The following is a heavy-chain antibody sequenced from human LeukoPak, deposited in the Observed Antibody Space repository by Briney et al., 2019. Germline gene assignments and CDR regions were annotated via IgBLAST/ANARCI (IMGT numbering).Heavy chain of an antibody. V-gene: IGHV3-13*01. D-gene: IGHD6-19*01. J-gene: IGHJ6*03. CDR1: GFTFSSYD. Sequence: GGSLRLSCAASGFTFSSYDMHWVRQATGKGLEWVSAIGTAGDTYYPGSVKGRFTIPRENAKNSLYLQMNSLRAGDTAVYYCARGRKQWPAGPMDVWGKGTTVTVSS. CDR3: ARGRKQWPAGPMDV. CDR2: IGTAGDT.